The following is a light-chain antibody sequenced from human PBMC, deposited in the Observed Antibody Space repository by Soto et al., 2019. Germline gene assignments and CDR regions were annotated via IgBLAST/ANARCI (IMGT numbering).Light chain of an antibody. J-gene: IGKJ3*01. Sequence: DVQMTQSPPSLSASVGDRVTITCRASQTIRRYLHWYQQKPGKAPKLPVYAASSLQGGVPSRFSGSGSGTEFTLTMSSLQTEDFATYYCQQSDSTPLTFGPGTIVDIK. CDR1: QTIRRY. CDR2: AAS. CDR3: QQSDSTPLT. V-gene: IGKV1-39*01.